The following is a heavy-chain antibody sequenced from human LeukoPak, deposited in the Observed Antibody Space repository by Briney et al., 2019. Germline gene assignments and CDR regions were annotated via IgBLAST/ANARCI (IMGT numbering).Heavy chain of an antibody. J-gene: IGHJ3*02. CDR1: GGSFSGYY. CDR3: ALRRITMIVVARGDAFDI. V-gene: IGHV4-34*01. Sequence: SETLSLTCAVYGGSFSGYYWSWIRQPPGKGLEWIGEINHSGSTNYNPSLKSRVTISVDTSKNQFSLKLSSVTAADTAVYYCALRRITMIVVARGDAFDIWGQGTMVTVSS. CDR2: INHSGST. D-gene: IGHD3-22*01.